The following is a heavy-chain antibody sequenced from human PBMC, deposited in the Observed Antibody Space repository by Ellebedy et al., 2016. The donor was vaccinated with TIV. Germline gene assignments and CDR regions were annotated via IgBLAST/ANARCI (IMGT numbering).Heavy chain of an antibody. D-gene: IGHD3-22*01. CDR1: GGSISTYY. Sequence: MPSETLSLTCSVSGGSISTYYWSWIRQPPGKGLEWIGWVYYDGSTHYNPSLNSRVTLSLDTSKNQFSLNLNSVTAADTAVYFCAAYYYDTSSFFHYFDYWGQGALVTVSS. CDR3: AAYYYDTSSFFHYFDY. V-gene: IGHV4-59*08. CDR2: VYYDGST. J-gene: IGHJ4*02.